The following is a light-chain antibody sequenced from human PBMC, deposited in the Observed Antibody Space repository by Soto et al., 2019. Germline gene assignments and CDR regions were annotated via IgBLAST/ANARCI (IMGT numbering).Light chain of an antibody. Sequence: DIQLIQSPSTLSASVGDRVTITCRASQSIDTWLAWHQQKPGQVPKLLISKASSLESGVPSRFSGSGSGTEFTLTISSLQPDDSATYYCQQYNSYSEAFGQGTKVDIK. CDR3: QQYNSYSEA. V-gene: IGKV1-5*03. J-gene: IGKJ1*01. CDR2: KAS. CDR1: QSIDTW.